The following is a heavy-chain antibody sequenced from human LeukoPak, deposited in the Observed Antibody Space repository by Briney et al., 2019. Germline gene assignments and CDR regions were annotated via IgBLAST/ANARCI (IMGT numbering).Heavy chain of an antibody. J-gene: IGHJ4*02. CDR3: ARDVKDSSSWSNFDY. CDR1: GFTFSSYP. D-gene: IGHD6-13*01. V-gene: IGHV3-30-3*01. Sequence: PEGSLRLSCAASGFTFSSYPMHWVRQAPGLGLQWVAVISHDGSNKYYEDSVKGRFTISRDNSKNTLYLQMNSLRAEDTAVYYCARDVKDSSSWSNFDYWGQGTLVTVSS. CDR2: ISHDGSNK.